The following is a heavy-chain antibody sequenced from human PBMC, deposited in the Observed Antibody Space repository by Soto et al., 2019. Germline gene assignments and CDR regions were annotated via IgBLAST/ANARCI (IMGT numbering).Heavy chain of an antibody. CDR3: AKDSQSVLVSAARVYGMDV. J-gene: IGHJ6*02. CDR2: LSDSGGHT. CDR1: GFTFSSYA. Sequence: EVQLLESGGGLVQPGWSLRLSCAGSGFTFSSYAITWVRQAPGKGLEWVSTLSDSGGHTYYADSVKGRFTISREHSKNTLYLQRNRLRAEDTAVYYCAKDSQSVLVSAARVYGMDVWGQGTTVTVSS. V-gene: IGHV3-23*01. D-gene: IGHD2-2*01.